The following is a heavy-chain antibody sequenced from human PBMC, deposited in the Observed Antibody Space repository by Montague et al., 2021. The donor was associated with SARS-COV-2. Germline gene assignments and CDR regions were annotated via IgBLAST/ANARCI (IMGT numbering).Heavy chain of an antibody. CDR1: GGFISSSY. CDR3: ARWGEYYDSPYYYYVMDV. CDR2: IYHSGNT. J-gene: IGHJ6*02. Sequence: SETLSLTCTVPGGFISSSYWSWIRQPPGKGLEWIGYIYHSGNTNYNPSLKSRVTISIDTSKNQFSLKLSSVTAADTAVYYCARWGEYYDSPYYYYVMDVWGQGTTVTVSS. V-gene: IGHV4-59*12. D-gene: IGHD3-3*01.